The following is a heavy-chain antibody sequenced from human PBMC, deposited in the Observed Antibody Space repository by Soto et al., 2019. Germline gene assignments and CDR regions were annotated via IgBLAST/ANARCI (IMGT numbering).Heavy chain of an antibody. Sequence: GASVKVCCKTSGYTFTNHGINWVRKAPGQGLEWMGWINPYNANTNYAQNIQGRVTMSTATSTSTAYMDLRSLTSDDTAVYYCARDRVAGIWGDAFDIWRQGTMVTVSS. D-gene: IGHD3-16*01. CDR2: INPYNANT. J-gene: IGHJ3*02. CDR1: GYTFTNHG. CDR3: ARDRVAGIWGDAFDI. V-gene: IGHV1-18*04.